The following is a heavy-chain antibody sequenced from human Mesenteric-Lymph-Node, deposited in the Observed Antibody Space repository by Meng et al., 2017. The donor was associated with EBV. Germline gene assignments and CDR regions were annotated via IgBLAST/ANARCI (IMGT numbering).Heavy chain of an antibody. Sequence: VHLQHVGPGLLKPSEDLSLTCDVDGDSFSAYYWRWIRQPPGRGLEWIGDVIHSGNTSYSPSLKSRVTISVDTSKGQFSLKLRSMTAADTAVYYCATGWGKANYWGQGTLVTVSS. CDR3: ATGWGKANY. CDR1: GDSFSAYY. D-gene: IGHD3-16*01. CDR2: VIHSGNT. J-gene: IGHJ4*02. V-gene: IGHV4-34*12.